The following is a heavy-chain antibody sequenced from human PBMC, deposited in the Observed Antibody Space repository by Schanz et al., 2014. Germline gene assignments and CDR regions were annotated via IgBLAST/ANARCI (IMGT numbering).Heavy chain of an antibody. Sequence: QVQLVESGGGVVQPGRSLRLSCAASGFTFSSYGMHWVRQAPGKGLEWVAAMSYDGSIKYYGDSVKGRFTISRDNSKNTLYLHMNTLRSEDTAEYYCAKDSTHNDSVLVATAIDYWGQGTLVTVSS. D-gene: IGHD2-15*01. J-gene: IGHJ4*02. CDR3: AKDSTHNDSVLVATAIDY. CDR1: GFTFSSYG. V-gene: IGHV3-30*18. CDR2: MSYDGSIK.